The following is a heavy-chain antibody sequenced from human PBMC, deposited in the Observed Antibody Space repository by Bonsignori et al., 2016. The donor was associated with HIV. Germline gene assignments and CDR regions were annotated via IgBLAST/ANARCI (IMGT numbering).Heavy chain of an antibody. CDR3: ARGDGGNSESDAFDI. V-gene: IGHV1-18*01. J-gene: IGHJ3*02. CDR2: ISAYNGNT. D-gene: IGHD4-23*01. Sequence: WVRQAPGQGLEWMGWISAYNGNTNYAQKLQGRVTMTTDTSTSTAYMELRSLRSDDTAVYYCARGDGGNSESDAFDIWGQGTMVTVSS.